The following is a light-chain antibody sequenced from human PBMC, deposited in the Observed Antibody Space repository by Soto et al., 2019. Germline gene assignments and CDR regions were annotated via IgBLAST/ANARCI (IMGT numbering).Light chain of an antibody. Sequence: IQLTQSPSFLSASVGARVTITCRASQGIRHYLAWYQQKPGKAPSLLMYGASTLQSGVPSRFSGSGSGTEFTLTISSLQPEDVATYFCQQVYGHPPAFGPGTRLDIK. CDR3: QQVYGHPPA. V-gene: IGKV1-9*01. J-gene: IGKJ5*01. CDR2: GAS. CDR1: QGIRHY.